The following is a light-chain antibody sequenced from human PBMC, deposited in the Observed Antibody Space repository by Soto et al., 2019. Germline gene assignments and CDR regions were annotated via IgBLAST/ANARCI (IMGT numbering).Light chain of an antibody. J-gene: IGKJ3*01. Sequence: EIVLTQSPGTLSLSPGERATLSCRASQSVSSSYLAWYRQKPGQAPRLLIYGASTRATGIPDRFSGSGSGTDFTLTISRLEPEDFAVYYCQQYGSSPLTFGPGTKVDIE. CDR1: QSVSSSY. V-gene: IGKV3-20*01. CDR2: GAS. CDR3: QQYGSSPLT.